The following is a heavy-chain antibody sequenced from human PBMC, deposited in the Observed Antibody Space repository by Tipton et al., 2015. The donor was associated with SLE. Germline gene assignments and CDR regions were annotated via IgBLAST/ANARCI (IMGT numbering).Heavy chain of an antibody. Sequence: TLSLTCTVSGASINSGGYYWSWIRQLSGKGLEWLGYIYDSGSTYYNPSLQSRASISVDTSKNQFSLKLSSVTAADTAVYYCARDGLGIRGVTDAFEIWGLGTMVAVSS. CDR2: IYDSGST. D-gene: IGHD3-10*01. J-gene: IGHJ3*02. CDR3: ARDGLGIRGVTDAFEI. CDR1: GASINSGGYY. V-gene: IGHV4-31*03.